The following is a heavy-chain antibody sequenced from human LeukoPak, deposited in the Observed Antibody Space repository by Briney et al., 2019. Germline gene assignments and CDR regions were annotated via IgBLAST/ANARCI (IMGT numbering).Heavy chain of an antibody. D-gene: IGHD2-2*01. Sequence: ASVKVSCKASGYTFTSYDINWVRQATGQGLERMGWMNPNSGNTGYAQKFQGRVTMTRNTSISTAYMELSSLRSEDTAVYYCARQNHCSSTSCYPDSWGQGTLVTVSS. V-gene: IGHV1-8*01. CDR2: MNPNSGNT. J-gene: IGHJ4*02. CDR3: ARQNHCSSTSCYPDS. CDR1: GYTFTSYD.